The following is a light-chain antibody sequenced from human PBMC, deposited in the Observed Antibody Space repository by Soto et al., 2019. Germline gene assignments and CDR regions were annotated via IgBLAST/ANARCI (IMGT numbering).Light chain of an antibody. CDR1: QDISSY. CDR3: QQYYSYWT. V-gene: IGKV1-13*02. J-gene: IGKJ1*01. Sequence: AIQLTQSPSSLSASVGDRVTITCRASQDISSYLGWYQQKPGKAPKLLIFDASTLENGVPARFSGSRSGPEFPLTISSLQPDDFATYYCQQYYSYWTFGQGTKVDIK. CDR2: DAS.